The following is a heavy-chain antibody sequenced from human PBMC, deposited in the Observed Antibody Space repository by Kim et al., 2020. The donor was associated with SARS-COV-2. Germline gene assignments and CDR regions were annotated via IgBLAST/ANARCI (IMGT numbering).Heavy chain of an antibody. CDR3: ASLGSPLEAFDI. CDR2: ISSSGSTI. V-gene: IGHV3-48*03. J-gene: IGHJ3*02. CDR1: GFTFSSYE. D-gene: IGHD1-1*01. Sequence: GGSLRLSCAASGFTFSSYEMNWVRQAPGKGLEWVSYISSSGSTIYYADSVKGRFTISRDNAKNSLYLQMNSLRAEDTAVYYCASLGSPLEAFDIWGQGTMVTVSS.